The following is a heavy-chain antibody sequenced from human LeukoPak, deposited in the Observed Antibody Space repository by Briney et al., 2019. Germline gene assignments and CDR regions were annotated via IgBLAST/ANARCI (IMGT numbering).Heavy chain of an antibody. V-gene: IGHV4-59*01. D-gene: IGHD6-13*01. CDR2: IYYSGST. CDR1: GGSISSYY. J-gene: IGHJ4*02. Sequence: SETLSLTCTVSGGSISSYYWSWIRQPPGKGLEWIGYIYYSGSTNYNPSLKSRVTISVDTSKNQFSLRLSSVTAADTAVYYCARVTGYMTEDYFDYWGQGTLIAVSS. CDR3: ARVTGYMTEDYFDY.